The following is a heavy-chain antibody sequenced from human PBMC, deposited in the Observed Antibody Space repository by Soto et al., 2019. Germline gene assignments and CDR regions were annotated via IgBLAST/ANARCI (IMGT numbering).Heavy chain of an antibody. D-gene: IGHD2-21*02. Sequence: QVQLVQSGAEVKKPGASVKVSCKASGYMFSNYDIIWVRQATGQGIEWMGWMNPDSDKTDYAQKFQGRVTMTGNTSISTAYMELTALTYEDTAIYYCARPGARYCGGDCYSSHWGQGTLVTVSS. J-gene: IGHJ4*02. V-gene: IGHV1-8*01. CDR1: GYMFSNYD. CDR2: MNPDSDKT. CDR3: ARPGARYCGGDCYSSH.